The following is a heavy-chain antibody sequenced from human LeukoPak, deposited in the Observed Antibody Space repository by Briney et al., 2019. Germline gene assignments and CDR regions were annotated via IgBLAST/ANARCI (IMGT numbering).Heavy chain of an antibody. V-gene: IGHV3-23*01. J-gene: IGHJ4*02. CDR2: ISGSGGST. CDR1: GFTFSSYA. CDR3: AEDRGRIEVPAAADY. Sequence: GGSLRLSCAASGFTFSSYAMSWVRQAPGKGLEWVSAISGSGGSTYYADSVKGRFTISRDNSKNTLYLQMNSLRAEDTAVYYCAEDRGRIEVPAAADYWGQGTLVTVSS. D-gene: IGHD2-2*01.